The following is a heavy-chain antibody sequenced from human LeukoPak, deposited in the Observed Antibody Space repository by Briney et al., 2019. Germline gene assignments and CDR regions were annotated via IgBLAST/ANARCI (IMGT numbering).Heavy chain of an antibody. J-gene: IGHJ4*02. CDR3: ARGHLVYSGVHDY. D-gene: IGHD1-14*01. V-gene: IGHV1-24*01. CDR1: GYTLTELS. CDR2: FDPEDGET. Sequence: ASVKVSCKVSGYTLTELSMHWVRQAPGKGLEWMGGFDPEDGETIYAQKFQGRVTMTRDTSISTAYIELSRLRSDDTAVYYCARGHLVYSGVHDYWGQGTLVTVSS.